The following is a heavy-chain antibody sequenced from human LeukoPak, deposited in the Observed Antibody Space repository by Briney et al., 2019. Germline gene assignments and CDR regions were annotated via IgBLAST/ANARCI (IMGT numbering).Heavy chain of an antibody. CDR3: ARISGYDFWGGYYTAFYPDY. CDR2: ISSSGSTI. V-gene: IGHV3-11*01. CDR1: GFTFSDYY. D-gene: IGHD3-3*01. Sequence: GGSLRLSCAASGFTFSDYYMSWIRQAPGKGPEWVSYISSSGSTIYYADSVKGRFTISRDNAKNSLYLQMNSLRAEDTAVYYCARISGYDFWGGYYTAFYPDYWGQGTLVTVSS. J-gene: IGHJ4*02.